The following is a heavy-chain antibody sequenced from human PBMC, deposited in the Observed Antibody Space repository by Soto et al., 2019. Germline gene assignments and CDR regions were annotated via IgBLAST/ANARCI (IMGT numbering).Heavy chain of an antibody. CDR1: GYIFTRKG. V-gene: IGHV1-18*01. D-gene: IGHD2-21*01. J-gene: IGHJ3*02. CDR2: ISAYNGNT. CDR3: ARDFLVVSATGTHPHDAFDI. Sequence: ASVKVSCKASGYIFTRKGIIWVRQAPAQGFEWMGWISAYNGNTNYAQKLQGRVTMTTDTSTSTAYMELRSLRSDDTAVYYCARDFLVVSATGTHPHDAFDIWGQGTMVTVTS.